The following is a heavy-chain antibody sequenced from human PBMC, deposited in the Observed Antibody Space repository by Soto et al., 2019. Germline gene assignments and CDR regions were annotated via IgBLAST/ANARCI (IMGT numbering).Heavy chain of an antibody. CDR2: IIPIFGTA. V-gene: IGHV1-69*06. Sequence: GASVTVSCKASGGAFSSYAISWVRQAPGQGLGWMGGIIPIFGTANYAQKFQGRVTITADKSTSTAYMELSSLRSEDTAVYYCARSPNHQTMEPYDYYGMDVWGQGTTVTVSS. D-gene: IGHD3-10*01. CDR3: ARSPNHQTMEPYDYYGMDV. CDR1: GGAFSSYA. J-gene: IGHJ6*02.